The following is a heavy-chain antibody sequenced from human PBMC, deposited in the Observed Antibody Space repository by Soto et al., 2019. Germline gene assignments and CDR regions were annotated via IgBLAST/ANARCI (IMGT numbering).Heavy chain of an antibody. Sequence: QVQLVESGGGVVQPGRSLRLSCAASGFTFSSYGMHWVLQAPGKGLEWVAVIWYDGSNKYYADSVKGRFTISRDKSKNTVYLQMNSLRPEVTAVYYCARDPHIVLVPAAPALYFDYWGQGTLVTVSS. CDR1: GFTFSSYG. D-gene: IGHD2-2*01. CDR3: ARDPHIVLVPAAPALYFDY. CDR2: IWYDGSNK. V-gene: IGHV3-33*01. J-gene: IGHJ4*02.